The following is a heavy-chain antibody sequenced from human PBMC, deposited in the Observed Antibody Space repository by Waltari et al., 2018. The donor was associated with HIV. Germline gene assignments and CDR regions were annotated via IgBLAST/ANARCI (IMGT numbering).Heavy chain of an antibody. J-gene: IGHJ5*02. CDR3: ARVVHHWFDP. V-gene: IGHV4-59*01. D-gene: IGHD1-1*01. Sequence: QVQLQESGPGLVKPSETLSLTCTVSGGSISSYSRSWIRQPPGKGLEWIGYIYSSGSTNYNPSLKSRVTISVDTSKNQFSLKLSSVTAADTAVYYCARVVHHWFDPWGQGTLVTVSS. CDR1: GGSISSYS. CDR2: IYSSGST.